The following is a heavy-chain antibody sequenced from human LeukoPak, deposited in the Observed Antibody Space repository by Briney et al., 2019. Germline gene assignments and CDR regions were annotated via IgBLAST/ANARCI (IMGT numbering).Heavy chain of an antibody. Sequence: PGGSLRLSCTVSGFTVSSNSMSWVRQAPGKGLEWVSFIYSDNTHYSDSVKGRFTISRDNSKNTLYLQMNSLRAEDTAVYYCARYGILSSYPDYWGQGTLVTVSS. CDR3: ARYGILSSYPDY. CDR2: IYSDNT. D-gene: IGHD3-9*01. CDR1: GFTVSSNS. J-gene: IGHJ4*02. V-gene: IGHV3-53*01.